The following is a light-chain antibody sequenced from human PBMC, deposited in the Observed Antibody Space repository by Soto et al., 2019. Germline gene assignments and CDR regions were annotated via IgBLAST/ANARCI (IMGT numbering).Light chain of an antibody. CDR3: SSYAGSKGYV. CDR2: EVS. J-gene: IGLJ1*01. CDR1: SSDVGGYNY. Sequence: QSALTQPPSASGSPGQSVTISCTGTSSDVGGYNYVSWYQQHPGKVPKLTIYEVSKRPSGVPDRFSGSKSGNTASLTVSGLQAEDEADYYCSSYAGSKGYVFGTGTKVTVL. V-gene: IGLV2-8*01.